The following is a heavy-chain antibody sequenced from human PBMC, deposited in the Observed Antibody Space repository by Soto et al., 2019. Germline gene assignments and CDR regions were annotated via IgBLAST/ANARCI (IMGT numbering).Heavy chain of an antibody. CDR1: GDTFTGYY. CDR2: INPNSGGT. D-gene: IGHD2-15*01. J-gene: IGHJ6*02. V-gene: IGHV1-2*02. Sequence: GSVKVSCKASGDTFTGYYMHWVRQAPGQGLEWMGWINPNSGGTNYAQKFQGRVTMTRDTSISTAYMELSRLRSDDTAVYYCAMVDIVVVAAATNGGYYGMDVWGQGTTVTVSS. CDR3: AMVDIVVVAAATNGGYYGMDV.